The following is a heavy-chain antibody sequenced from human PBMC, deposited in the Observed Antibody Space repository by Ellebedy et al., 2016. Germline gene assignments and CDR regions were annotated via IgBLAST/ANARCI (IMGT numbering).Heavy chain of an antibody. D-gene: IGHD3-16*01. CDR1: GGSISSYY. J-gene: IGHJ4*02. CDR3: ARGGEWGGILFDY. CDR2: LYYSGNT. V-gene: IGHV4-59*01. Sequence: GSLRLSCTVSGGSISSYYWGWIRQPPGKGLEWLGYLYYSGNTNYNPSLKSRVTISLDTSKNQFFLKLSSVTAADTAVYYCARGGEWGGILFDYWGQGTLVTVSS.